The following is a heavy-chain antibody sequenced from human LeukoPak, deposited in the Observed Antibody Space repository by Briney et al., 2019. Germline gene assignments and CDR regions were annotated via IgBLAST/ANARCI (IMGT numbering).Heavy chain of an antibody. J-gene: IGHJ5*02. CDR3: ARPVPSRLGWFDP. Sequence: SETLSLTCSVSGGSISSSSSYWGWIRQPPGKGLEWIGSIYYSGSSFDNPALKSRVTISVDTSKNQFSLKLSSVTAADTAVYYCARPVPSRLGWFDPWGQGTLVIVSS. V-gene: IGHV4-39*01. CDR1: GGSISSSSSY. CDR2: IYYSGSS. D-gene: IGHD1-1*01.